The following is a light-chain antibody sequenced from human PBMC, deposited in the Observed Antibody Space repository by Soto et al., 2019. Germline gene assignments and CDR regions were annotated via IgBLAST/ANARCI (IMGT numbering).Light chain of an antibody. V-gene: IGKV3-20*01. CDR1: QSIGRNY. J-gene: IGKJ4*01. CDR3: HQYASSPLT. CDR2: DAS. Sequence: EIVLTQSPGTLSVSPGERATLSCRASQSIGRNYLAWYQQKPGQAPRLLIYDASSRASGIPDRFSGSASGTDFTLTISRLEPEEFAVYYCHQYASSPLTFGGGAKVETK.